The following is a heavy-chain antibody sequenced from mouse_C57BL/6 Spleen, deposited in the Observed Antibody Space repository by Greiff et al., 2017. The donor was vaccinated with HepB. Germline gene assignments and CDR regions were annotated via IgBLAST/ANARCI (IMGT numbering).Heavy chain of an antibody. V-gene: IGHV7-3*01. J-gene: IGHJ2*01. CDR1: GFTFTDYY. Sequence: EVKVVESGGGLVQPGGSLSLSCAASGFTFTDYYMSWVRQPPGKALEWLGFIRNKANGYTTEYSASVKGRFTISRDNSQSILYLQMNALRAEDSATYYCARLELGRFDYWGQGTTLTVSS. CDR3: ARLELGRFDY. CDR2: IRNKANGYTT. D-gene: IGHD4-1*01.